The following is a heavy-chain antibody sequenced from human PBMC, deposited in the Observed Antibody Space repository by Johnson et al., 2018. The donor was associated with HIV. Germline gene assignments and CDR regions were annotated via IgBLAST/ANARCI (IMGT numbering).Heavy chain of an antibody. CDR1: GFTFSSYP. D-gene: IGHD6-13*01. Sequence: VQLVESGGGVVQPGRSLRLSCAASGFTFSSYPMHWVRQAPGKGLEWVAVISYDVSNKYYADSVKGRFTISRDNSKNTLYLQMNSLRAEDTAVYYCARVKQQVVRVGSDAFDIWGQGTMVTVSS. CDR3: ARVKQQVVRVGSDAFDI. V-gene: IGHV3-30*04. CDR2: ISYDVSNK. J-gene: IGHJ3*02.